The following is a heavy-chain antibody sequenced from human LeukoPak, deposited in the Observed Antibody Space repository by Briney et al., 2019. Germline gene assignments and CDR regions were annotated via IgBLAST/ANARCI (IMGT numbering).Heavy chain of an antibody. CDR3: ARVDIVVVPAAANDY. J-gene: IGHJ4*02. V-gene: IGHV1-18*01. CDR1: GYTFTSYG. CDR2: ISAYNGNT. D-gene: IGHD2-2*01. Sequence: ASVKVSCKASGYTFTSYGIGWVRQAPGQGLEWMGWISAYNGNTNYAQKLQGRVTMTTDTSTSTAYMELRSLRSDDTALYYCARVDIVVVPAAANDYWGQGTLVTVSS.